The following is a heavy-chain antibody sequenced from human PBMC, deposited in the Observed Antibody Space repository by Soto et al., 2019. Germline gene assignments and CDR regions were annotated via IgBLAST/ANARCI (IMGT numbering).Heavy chain of an antibody. V-gene: IGHV1-69*01. CDR3: ARSTRGEYYSGMDV. J-gene: IGHJ6*02. D-gene: IGHD2-21*01. CDR2: TIPMFGIA. Sequence: QVQLVQSAAEVKKPGSSVKVSCKASGGTFSSYAVTWVRQAPGQWLEWMGGTIPMFGIAIYAQKFQGRVTITADESTSTAYMELSSLRSEDTAVYYCARSTRGEYYSGMDVCGHGPTVTVSS. CDR1: GGTFSSYA.